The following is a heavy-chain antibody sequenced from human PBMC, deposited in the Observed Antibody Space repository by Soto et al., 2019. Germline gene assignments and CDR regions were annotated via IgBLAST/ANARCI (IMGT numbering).Heavy chain of an antibody. V-gene: IGHV3-30-3*01. CDR1: GFTFSSYA. CDR3: ARDGLLYGMDV. Sequence: PGGSLRLSCAASGFTFSSYAMHWVRQAPGKGLEWVAVISYDGSNKYYADSVKGRFTISRGNSKNTLYLQMNSLRAEDTAVYYCARDGLLYGMDVWGQGTTVTVSS. J-gene: IGHJ6*02. CDR2: ISYDGSNK.